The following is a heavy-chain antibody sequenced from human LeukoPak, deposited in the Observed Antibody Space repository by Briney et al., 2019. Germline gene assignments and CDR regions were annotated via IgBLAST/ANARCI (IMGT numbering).Heavy chain of an antibody. CDR2: ISSSSSTI. Sequence: GGSLRLSCAASGFTFSSYGMTWVRQAPGKGLEWVSYISSSSSTIYYADSVKGRFTISRDNSRNTLYLQMNNLRTEDTAVYYCASPYYYDGSSYYHFFDHWGQGTLVTVSS. CDR3: ASPYYYDGSSYYHFFDH. J-gene: IGHJ4*02. V-gene: IGHV3-48*01. CDR1: GFTFSSYG. D-gene: IGHD3-22*01.